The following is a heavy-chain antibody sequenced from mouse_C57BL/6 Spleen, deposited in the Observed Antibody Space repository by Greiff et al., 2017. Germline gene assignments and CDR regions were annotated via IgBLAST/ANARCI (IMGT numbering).Heavy chain of an antibody. Sequence: VQLQQPGAELVKPGASVKMSCKASGYTFTSYWITWVKQRPGQGLEWIGDIYPGSGSTNYNEKFKSKATLTVDTSSSTAYMQLSSLTSEDSAVYYCARRGYYGSSYVEFAYWGQGTLVTVSA. CDR1: GYTFTSYW. D-gene: IGHD1-1*01. J-gene: IGHJ3*01. V-gene: IGHV1-55*01. CDR3: ARRGYYGSSYVEFAY. CDR2: IYPGSGST.